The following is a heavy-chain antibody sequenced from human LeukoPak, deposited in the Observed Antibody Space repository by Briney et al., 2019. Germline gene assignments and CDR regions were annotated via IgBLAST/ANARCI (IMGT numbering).Heavy chain of an antibody. CDR1: GFTFSDYY. D-gene: IGHD5/OR15-5a*01. J-gene: IGHJ4*02. V-gene: IGHV3-11*05. CDR2: ISSSSSYT. Sequence: GGSLRLSCAASGFTFSDYYMSWLRQAPGKGLEWVSYISSSSSYTDYADSVKGRFTISRDNAKNSVNLQMKSLRTEDNAGYYCARDSAYSVYSDYWGQGTLVTVSS. CDR3: ARDSAYSVYSDY.